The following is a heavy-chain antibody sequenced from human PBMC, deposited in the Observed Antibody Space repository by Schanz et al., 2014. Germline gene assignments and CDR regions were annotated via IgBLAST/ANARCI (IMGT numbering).Heavy chain of an antibody. CDR2: ISGSNGNT. Sequence: QVHLVQSGAEVKKPGSSVKVSCKASGYTFISYGFSWVRQAPGQGLEWLGWISGSNGNTNYAQKLQGRVTMTTDTSTSTAYMELRSLRSDDTAVYYCARGGYSSGWYDRDIAHFDYWGQGTLVTVSS. V-gene: IGHV1-18*01. J-gene: IGHJ4*02. CDR1: GYTFISYG. CDR3: ARGGYSSGWYDRDIAHFDY. D-gene: IGHD6-19*01.